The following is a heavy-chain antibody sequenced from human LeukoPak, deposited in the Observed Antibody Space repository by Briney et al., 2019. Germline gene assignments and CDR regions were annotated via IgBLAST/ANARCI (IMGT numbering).Heavy chain of an antibody. CDR2: IWYDGSNK. CDR1: GFTFSSYG. Sequence: PGRSLRLSCAASGFTFSSYGMHWVRQAPGKGLEWVAVIWYDGSNKYYADSVKGRFTISRDNSKSTLYLQMNSLRAEDTAVYYCARHQGGGYYDFWSGYPAPIALDYWGQGTLVTVSS. V-gene: IGHV3-33*01. J-gene: IGHJ4*02. D-gene: IGHD3-3*01. CDR3: ARHQGGGYYDFWSGYPAPIALDY.